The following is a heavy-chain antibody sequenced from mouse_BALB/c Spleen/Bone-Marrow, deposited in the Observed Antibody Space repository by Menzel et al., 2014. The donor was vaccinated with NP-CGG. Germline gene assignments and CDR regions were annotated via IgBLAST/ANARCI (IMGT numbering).Heavy chain of an antibody. Sequence: EVQLQQSGPELVKPGASVKMSCKASGYTFTNYVMHWVKQKPGQGLERIGYINPYNDGTKYNEKFKGKATLTSDKSSGTAYMELSSLTSEDSAVYYCARRPSFYGSSYGAMDYWGQGTSVTVSS. J-gene: IGHJ4*01. D-gene: IGHD1-1*01. CDR2: INPYNDGT. V-gene: IGHV1-14*01. CDR3: ARRPSFYGSSYGAMDY. CDR1: GYTFTNYV.